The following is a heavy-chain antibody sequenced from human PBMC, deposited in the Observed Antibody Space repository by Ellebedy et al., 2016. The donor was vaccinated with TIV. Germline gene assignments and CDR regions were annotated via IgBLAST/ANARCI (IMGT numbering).Heavy chain of an antibody. CDR1: GGSFSGYY. V-gene: IGHV4-34*01. CDR3: ARGVAARYFGSREKTQRNGLDV. D-gene: IGHD3-9*01. J-gene: IGHJ6*02. CDR2: INHSGST. Sequence: MPSETLSLTCAVYGGSFSGYYWSWIRQPPGKGLEWIGEINHSGSTNYNPSLKGRVTISVDTSKNQFSLKLSSVPAADTAVYYCARGVAARYFGSREKTQRNGLDVWGQGTTVTVSS.